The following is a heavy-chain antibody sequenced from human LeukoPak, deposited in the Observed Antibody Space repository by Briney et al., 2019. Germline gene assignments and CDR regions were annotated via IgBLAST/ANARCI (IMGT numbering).Heavy chain of an antibody. J-gene: IGHJ4*02. Sequence: PSETLSLTCTVSGGSISSYYSSWIRQPAGKGKEWIGRIYTSGSTNYNPSLKSRVTISVDKSKNQFSLKLSSVTAADTAVYYCARDLAGYYGSSAIYYFDYWGQGTLVTVSS. CDR2: IYTSGST. D-gene: IGHD3-22*01. CDR3: ARDLAGYYGSSAIYYFDY. CDR1: GGSISSYY. V-gene: IGHV4-4*07.